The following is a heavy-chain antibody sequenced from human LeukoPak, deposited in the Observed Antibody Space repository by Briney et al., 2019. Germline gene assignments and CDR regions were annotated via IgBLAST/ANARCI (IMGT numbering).Heavy chain of an antibody. CDR3: ARVTSQWLVVYYYYYMDV. CDR1: GYTFTRYD. J-gene: IGHJ6*03. V-gene: IGHV1-8*01. D-gene: IGHD6-19*01. CDR2: MNPNSGNT. Sequence: ASVKVFCKASGYTFTRYDNNWVRQATGQGLEWMGWMNPNSGNTGYAQKFQGRDTMTRNTSISTAYMELSSLRSEDTAVYYCARVTSQWLVVYYYYYMDVWGKGTTVTVSS.